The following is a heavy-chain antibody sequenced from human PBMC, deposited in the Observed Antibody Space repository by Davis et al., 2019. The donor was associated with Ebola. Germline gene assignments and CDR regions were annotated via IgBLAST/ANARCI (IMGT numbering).Heavy chain of an antibody. CDR1: GGSFSGYY. CDR3: ARGLKPYSSSPLGY. Sequence: MPSETLSLTCAVYGGSFSGYYWGWIRQPPGKGLEWIGEINHSGSTNYNPSLKSRVTISVDTSKNQFSLKLSSVTAADTAVYYCARGLKPYSSSPLGYWGQGTLVTVSS. CDR2: INHSGST. D-gene: IGHD6-6*01. J-gene: IGHJ4*02. V-gene: IGHV4-34*01.